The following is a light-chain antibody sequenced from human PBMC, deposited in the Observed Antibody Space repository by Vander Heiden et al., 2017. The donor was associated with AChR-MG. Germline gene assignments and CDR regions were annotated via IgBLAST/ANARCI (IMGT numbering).Light chain of an antibody. Sequence: CTLNSGHDGFAIAWHQQQPEMGPRYLMTVDSDGGQKKGDGIPDRFSGSSSGAERYLIISSLQTDDEAVYYCQTWGTGTQGVVFGGGTKLTVL. V-gene: IGLV4-69*01. CDR3: QTWGTGTQGVV. CDR1: SGHDGFA. J-gene: IGLJ2*01. CDR2: VDSDGGQ.